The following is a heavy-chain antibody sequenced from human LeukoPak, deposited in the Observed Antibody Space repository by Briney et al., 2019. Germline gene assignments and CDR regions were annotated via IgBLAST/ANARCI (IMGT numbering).Heavy chain of an antibody. CDR2: IYTSGST. J-gene: IGHJ4*02. Sequence: SQTLSLTCTVSGGSISSGSYYWSWIRQPAGKGLEWIGRIYTSGSTNYNPSLKSRVTISVDTSKNQFSLKLSSVTAADTAVYYCARGHNLWFGELLSEEPHSSFDSWGQGTLVTVSS. CDR3: ARGHNLWFGELLSEEPHSSFDS. V-gene: IGHV4-61*02. D-gene: IGHD3-10*01. CDR1: GGSISSGSYY.